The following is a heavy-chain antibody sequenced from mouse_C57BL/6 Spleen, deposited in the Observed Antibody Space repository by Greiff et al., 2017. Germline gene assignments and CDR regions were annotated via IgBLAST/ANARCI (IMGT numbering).Heavy chain of an antibody. CDR3: ARPLGRGYYFDY. CDR1: GYTFTSYW. D-gene: IGHD4-1*01. CDR2: IDPSDSYT. Sequence: VKLQESGAELVMPGASVKLSCKASGYTFTSYWMHWVKQRPGQGLEWIGEIDPSDSYTNYNQKFKGKSTLTVDKSSSTAYMQLSSLTSEDSAVYYCARPLGRGYYFDYWGQGTTLTVSS. V-gene: IGHV1-69*01. J-gene: IGHJ2*01.